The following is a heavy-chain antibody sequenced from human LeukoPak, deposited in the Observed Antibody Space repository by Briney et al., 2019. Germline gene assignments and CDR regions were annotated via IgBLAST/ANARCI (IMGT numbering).Heavy chain of an antibody. D-gene: IGHD3-10*01. Sequence: SETLSLTCSVSGSSINNYSWSWIRQSPGRGLEWIGFYYSGSPNYNPSLKSRVAISVDTSKNQFSLRLSSVTAADSAVYYCARYNSLGRGFTAVDYWGQGTLVTDSS. CDR3: ARYNSLGRGFTAVDY. J-gene: IGHJ4*02. CDR2: YYSGSP. V-gene: IGHV4-59*01. CDR1: GSSINNYS.